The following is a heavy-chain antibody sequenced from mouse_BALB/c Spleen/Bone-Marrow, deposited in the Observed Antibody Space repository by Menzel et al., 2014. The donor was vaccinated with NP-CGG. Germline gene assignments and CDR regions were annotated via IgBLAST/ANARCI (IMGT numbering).Heavy chain of an antibody. CDR1: GYTFTDYW. CDR2: IDTSDSFT. J-gene: IGHJ4*01. V-gene: IGHV1-69*01. CDR3: VRREGNDAMDY. Sequence: QVHLQQSGAELVMPGASVKMSCQASGYTFTDYWMHWVKQRPGQGLEWIGTIDTSDSFTIYNQNFKGKATLTVDESSTTAYRQLSSMTSEDSAVYHCVRREGNDAMDYWGQGTSVAGSS.